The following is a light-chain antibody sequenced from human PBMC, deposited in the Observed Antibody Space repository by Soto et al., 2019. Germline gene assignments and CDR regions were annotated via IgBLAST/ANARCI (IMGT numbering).Light chain of an antibody. CDR1: SSNIGAGYD. Sequence: QSVLTQPPSVSVAPGQRVTISCTGSSSNIGAGYDVHWYQQLPGTAPKLLIYVNSNRPSGVPDRFSGSKSGTSASLAITGLQDEDEADYYCQSYDISLSGYVFGTGTTVTVL. CDR3: QSYDISLSGYV. J-gene: IGLJ1*01. V-gene: IGLV1-40*01. CDR2: VNS.